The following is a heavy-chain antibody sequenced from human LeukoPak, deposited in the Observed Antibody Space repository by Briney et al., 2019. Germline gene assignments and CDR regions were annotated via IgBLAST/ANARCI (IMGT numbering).Heavy chain of an antibody. CDR3: ARDPGRSSSWYFDY. J-gene: IGHJ4*02. V-gene: IGHV3-48*03. Sequence: PGRSLRLSCAASGFTFSSYEMNWVRQAPEKGLEWVSYIRSSGSTMYYADSVKGRFTISRDNTKNSLYLQMNSLRAEDTAVYYCARDPGRSSSWYFDYWGQGTLVTVSS. CDR1: GFTFSSYE. CDR2: IRSSGSTM. D-gene: IGHD6-13*01.